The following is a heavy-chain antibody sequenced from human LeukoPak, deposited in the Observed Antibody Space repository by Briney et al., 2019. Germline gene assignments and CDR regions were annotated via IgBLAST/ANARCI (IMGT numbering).Heavy chain of an antibody. CDR3: ARDGYSSSWYAGNYYYGMDV. J-gene: IGHJ6*02. Sequence: PSETLSLTCIVSGGSVSSSSYYWGWIRQPPGRGLEWIGSVYYKGNTYYIPSLKSRVTVSVDTSKNQFSLKLSSVTAADTAVYYCARDGYSSSWYAGNYYYGMDVWGQGTTVTVSS. CDR2: VYYKGNT. CDR1: GGSVSSSSYY. V-gene: IGHV4-39*07. D-gene: IGHD6-13*01.